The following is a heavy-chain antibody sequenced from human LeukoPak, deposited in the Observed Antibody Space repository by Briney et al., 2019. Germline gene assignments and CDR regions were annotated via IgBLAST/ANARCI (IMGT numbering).Heavy chain of an antibody. D-gene: IGHD2-8*01. CDR2: IRSKANSYAT. CDR3: TIPSDCTNGVCHKDY. CDR1: GFTFSGSA. Sequence: GGSLRLSCAASGFTFSGSAVHWVRQASGKGLEWVGRIRSKANSYATAYAASVKGRFTISRADSKNTECLKMNGLKTEDTAMYYCTIPSDCTNGVCHKDYWGQGTLVTVSS. J-gene: IGHJ4*02. V-gene: IGHV3-73*01.